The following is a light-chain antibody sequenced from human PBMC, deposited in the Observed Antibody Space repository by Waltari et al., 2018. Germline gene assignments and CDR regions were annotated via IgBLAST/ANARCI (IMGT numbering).Light chain of an antibody. CDR3: QQYNDWLPLT. V-gene: IGKV3-15*01. Sequence: EIVMTQSPATLSVCQGESAIISCRASQSVSINLAWYQQKPGQAPRLLIFDTSTRATGIPARFSGSGSGTDFTLTISSLQSEDFAVYYCQQYNDWLPLTFGGGTKVEI. J-gene: IGKJ4*01. CDR1: QSVSIN. CDR2: DTS.